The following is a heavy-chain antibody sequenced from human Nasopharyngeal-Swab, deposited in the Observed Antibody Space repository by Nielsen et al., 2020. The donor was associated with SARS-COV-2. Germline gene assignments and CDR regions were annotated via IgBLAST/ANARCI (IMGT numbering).Heavy chain of an antibody. CDR2: ISISGNKL. V-gene: IGHV3-23*01. J-gene: IGHJ2*01. CDR1: GFSFSNHG. Sequence: GESLKISCAASGFSFSNHGMSWVRQAPGKGLEWVSAISISGNKLYYADSVKGRFTISRDNSKNTLYLQMNSLRAEDTAVYYCARGQESYSSSWLNWYFDLWGRGTLVTVSS. D-gene: IGHD6-13*01. CDR3: ARGQESYSSSWLNWYFDL.